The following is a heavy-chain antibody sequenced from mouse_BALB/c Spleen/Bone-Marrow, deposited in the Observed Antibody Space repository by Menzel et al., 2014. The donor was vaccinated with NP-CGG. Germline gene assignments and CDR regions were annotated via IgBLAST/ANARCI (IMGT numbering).Heavy chain of an antibody. CDR2: INPDSSTI. V-gene: IGHV4-1*02. J-gene: IGHJ4*01. D-gene: IGHD2-1*01. CDR1: GFDFSRYW. CDR3: ARRGNFSPYYAMDY. Sequence: EVKLLESGGGLVQPGGSLKLSRAASGFDFSRYWMSWVRQAPGKGLEWIGEINPDSSTINYTPSLKDKFIISRDNAKNTLYLQMSKVRSEDTALYYCARRGNFSPYYAMDYWGQGTSVTVSS.